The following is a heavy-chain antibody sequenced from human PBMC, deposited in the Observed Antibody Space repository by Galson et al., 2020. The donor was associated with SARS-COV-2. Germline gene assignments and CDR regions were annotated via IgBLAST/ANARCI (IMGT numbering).Heavy chain of an antibody. Sequence: QLGESLKISCAASGFTFSSYGMHWVRQAPGKGLEWVAVIWYDGSNKYYADSVKGRFTISRDNSKNTLYLQMNSLRAEDTAVYYCARDHPGYSSSLDYWGQGTLVTVSS. CDR1: GFTFSSYG. D-gene: IGHD6-13*01. J-gene: IGHJ4*02. CDR3: ARDHPGYSSSLDY. CDR2: IWYDGSNK. V-gene: IGHV3-33*01.